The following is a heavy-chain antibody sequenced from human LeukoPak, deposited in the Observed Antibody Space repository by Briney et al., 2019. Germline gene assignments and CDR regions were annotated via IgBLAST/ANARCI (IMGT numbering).Heavy chain of an antibody. CDR1: GGSIGSNY. Sequence: SETLSLTCTVSGGSIGSNYWTWIRQPPGKGLEYIGYIYYTGATNYNPSLKSRVTISVDTSKNQFSLRLSSVTAADTAVYFCAKYGNSGWVIDNWGQGTLVTVSS. D-gene: IGHD6-19*01. CDR3: AKYGNSGWVIDN. V-gene: IGHV4-59*08. CDR2: IYYTGAT. J-gene: IGHJ4*02.